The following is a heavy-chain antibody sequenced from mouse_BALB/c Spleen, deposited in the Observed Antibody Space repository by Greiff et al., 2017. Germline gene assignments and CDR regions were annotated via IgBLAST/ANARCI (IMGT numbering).Heavy chain of an antibody. D-gene: IGHD4-1*01. Sequence: QVQLQQSGAELVKPGASVKLSCKASGYTFTSYYMYWVKQRPGQGLEWIGEINPSNGGTNFNEKFKSKATLTVDKSSSTAYMQLSSLTSEDSAVYYCTRRGLGPYFDYWGQGTTLTVSS. J-gene: IGHJ2*01. V-gene: IGHV1S81*02. CDR2: INPSNGGT. CDR3: TRRGLGPYFDY. CDR1: GYTFTSYY.